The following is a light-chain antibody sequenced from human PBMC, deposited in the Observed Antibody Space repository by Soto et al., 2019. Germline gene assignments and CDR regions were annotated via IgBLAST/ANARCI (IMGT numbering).Light chain of an antibody. V-gene: IGLV2-14*03. CDR2: DVN. CDR3: CAYSTSGTHV. CDR1: SSDVGSYDY. J-gene: IGLJ1*01. Sequence: QSALTQPASVSGSPGQSITFSCTGTSSDVGSYDYVSWHQQHPGKAPKLIIYDVNNRPSGVPSRFSGSKSGNTASLIISGLQTEDEADYYCCAYSTSGTHVFGTGTKPPS.